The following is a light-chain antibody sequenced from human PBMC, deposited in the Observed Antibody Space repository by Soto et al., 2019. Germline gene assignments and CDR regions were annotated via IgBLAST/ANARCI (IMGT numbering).Light chain of an antibody. V-gene: IGKV3D-20*01. CDR2: DAS. J-gene: IGKJ4*01. Sequence: EIVLTQSPASLSLSPGEGATLSCGASQSVNNNYLAWYQQKPGLAPRLLIYDASTRAPGITDRFSGSGSGTDFTLTISRLEPEDFAVYYCQQYGGSVTFGGGTKVDIK. CDR1: QSVNNNY. CDR3: QQYGGSVT.